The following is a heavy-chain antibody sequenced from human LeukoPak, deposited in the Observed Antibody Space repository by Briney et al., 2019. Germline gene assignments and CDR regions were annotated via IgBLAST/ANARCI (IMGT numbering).Heavy chain of an antibody. J-gene: IGHJ4*02. Sequence: GGSLRLSCAASGFTFRSYSMHWVRQAPGRGLEYVSAISTDGDNTYYANSVKGRFTISRDSSKNTLYLQMGSLRAEDMAVYYCARVGDNNYFDYWGQGTLVTVSS. CDR3: ARVGDNNYFDY. D-gene: IGHD2-21*02. CDR1: GFTFRSYS. CDR2: ISTDGDNT. V-gene: IGHV3-64*01.